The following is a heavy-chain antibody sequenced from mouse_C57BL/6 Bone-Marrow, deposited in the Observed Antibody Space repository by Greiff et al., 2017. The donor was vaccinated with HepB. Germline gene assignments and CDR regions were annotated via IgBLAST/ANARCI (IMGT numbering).Heavy chain of an antibody. CDR1: GYSFTSYY. D-gene: IGHD2-5*01. CDR3: AYSNYPAWFAY. V-gene: IGHV1-66*01. J-gene: IGHJ3*01. Sequence: QVQLQQSGPELVKPGASVKISCKASGYSFTSYYIHWVKQRPGQGLEWIGWIYPGSGNTKYNEKFKGKATLTADTSSSTAYMQLSSLTSEDSAVYYCAYSNYPAWFAYWGQGTLVTVSA. CDR2: IYPGSGNT.